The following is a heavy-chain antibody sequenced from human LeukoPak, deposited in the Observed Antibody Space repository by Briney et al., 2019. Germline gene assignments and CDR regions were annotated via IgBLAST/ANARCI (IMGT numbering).Heavy chain of an antibody. CDR2: INHSGGT. D-gene: IGHD6-19*01. J-gene: IGHJ4*02. V-gene: IGHV4-34*01. CDR1: GESFSEYY. Sequence: PSETLSLTCAVYGESFSEYYWSWIRQPPGKGLEWIGQINHSGGTNYHPSLKTRVTISLDTSKNQVSLKLRSVTAADTAVYYCARRRGWLPFDYWGQGTLVTVSS. CDR3: ARRRGWLPFDY.